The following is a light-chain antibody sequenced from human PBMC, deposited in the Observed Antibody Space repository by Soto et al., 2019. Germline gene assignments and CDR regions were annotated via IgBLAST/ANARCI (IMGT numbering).Light chain of an antibody. CDR1: QRLSTW. J-gene: IGKJ1*01. Sequence: DIQMTQSPSSLSASVGDRVTITCRASQRLSTWLAWYQQKPGKDPKVLIYDDSNLESGVPSRFSGSGSGTEFTLTITSLQPDDYATYYCQQDDDHWMFGQGTKVDIK. CDR3: QQDDDHWM. CDR2: DDS. V-gene: IGKV1-5*01.